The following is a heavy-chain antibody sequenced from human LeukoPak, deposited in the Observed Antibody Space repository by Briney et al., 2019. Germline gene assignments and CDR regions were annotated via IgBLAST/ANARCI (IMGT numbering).Heavy chain of an antibody. D-gene: IGHD2/OR15-2a*01. CDR3: ATGGRSGIAFDF. CDR2: IYGGGNT. CDR1: GFIATSNY. Sequence: PGGSLRLSCSFSGFIATSNYMAWVRQSPGKGLQWISFIYGGGNTLYADSVRDRFSISRDNSKSTLYLQMSSLRVEDTAVYYCATGGRSGIAFDFWGQGTLVTVSS. J-gene: IGHJ4*02. V-gene: IGHV3-53*01.